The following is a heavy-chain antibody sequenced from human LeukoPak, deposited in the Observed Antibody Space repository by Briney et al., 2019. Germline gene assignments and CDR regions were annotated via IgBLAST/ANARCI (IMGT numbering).Heavy chain of an antibody. CDR1: GFTFRSYW. D-gene: IGHD1-14*01. CDR3: ARDAAGLDY. CDR2: IKSDGSSA. Sequence: GGSLRLSCAASGFTFRSYWMHWVRQAPGKGLVWVSRIKSDGSSATYADSVKGRFTISRDNAKNTLYLQMNSLRGEDTGVYHCARDAAGLDYWGQGTLVTVSS. V-gene: IGHV3-74*01. J-gene: IGHJ4*02.